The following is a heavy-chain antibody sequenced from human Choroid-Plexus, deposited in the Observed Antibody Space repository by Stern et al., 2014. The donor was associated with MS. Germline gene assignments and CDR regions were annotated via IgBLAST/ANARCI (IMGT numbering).Heavy chain of an antibody. Sequence: QVQLVQSGAEVKRPGASVKFSCTASGYTFTSHFMHWVRQAPGQGLEWMGIIHPSGGSTNYAQTFQGRVTMTRETSTSTVFMELSSLRSDDTAVYYCARGGDTTITTHFSHWGQGTLVTVSS. CDR2: IHPSGGST. J-gene: IGHJ4*02. D-gene: IGHD4-11*01. V-gene: IGHV1-46*01. CDR1: GYTFTSHF. CDR3: ARGGDTTITTHFSH.